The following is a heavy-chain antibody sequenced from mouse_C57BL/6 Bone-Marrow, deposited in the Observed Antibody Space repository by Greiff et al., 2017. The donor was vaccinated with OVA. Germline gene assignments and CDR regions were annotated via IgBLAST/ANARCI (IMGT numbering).Heavy chain of an antibody. CDR3: ERPEDGYDAGPFSAD. CDR2: ISRGSSST. J-gene: IGHJ3*01. D-gene: IGHD2-2*01. V-gene: IGHV5-17*01. CDR1: GFTFSDYG. Sequence: EVMLVEPGGGLVKPGGSLKLSCAASGFTFSDYGMHWVRQAPEQGLEWVAYISRGSSSTYYADTVKGRSTISRDNAKNTLFLQMTSLRSEETAMYYCERPEDGYDAGPFSADWGEGTLVTDSA.